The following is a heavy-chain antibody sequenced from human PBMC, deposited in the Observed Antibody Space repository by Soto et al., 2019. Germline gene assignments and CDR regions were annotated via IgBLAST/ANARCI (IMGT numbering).Heavy chain of an antibody. CDR3: ARRTCSGGSCYRMASWFDP. V-gene: IGHV5-10-1*01. D-gene: IGHD2-15*01. CDR2: IDPRDSYT. CDR1: GYTFSSYW. Sequence: GESLKISCKGSGYTFSSYWISWVRQMPGKGLEWMGRIDPRDSYTDYSPSFQGHVTISVDKSNSTAYLQWNSLKASDTAMYYCARRTCSGGSCYRMASWFDPWGQGTQVTVSS. J-gene: IGHJ5*02.